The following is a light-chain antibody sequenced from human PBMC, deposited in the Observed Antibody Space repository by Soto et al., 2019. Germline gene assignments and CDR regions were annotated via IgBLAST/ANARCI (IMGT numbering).Light chain of an antibody. J-gene: IGKJ1*01. V-gene: IGKV3-11*01. CDR1: QSVSSY. Sequence: EIVLTQSPATLSLSPGERATLSCRASQSVSSYLAWYQQKPGQAPRLLIYDASNRSTGIPGRFSGSGSGTDFTLPISSLEPEDFAVYYCQHRSNWPPSTFGQGTKVEVK. CDR3: QHRSNWPPST. CDR2: DAS.